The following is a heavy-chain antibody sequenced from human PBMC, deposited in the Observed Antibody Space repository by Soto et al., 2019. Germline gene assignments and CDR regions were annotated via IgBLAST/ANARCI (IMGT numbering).Heavy chain of an antibody. J-gene: IGHJ4*02. CDR2: IKQDGSER. CDR3: ARVLYSYGAALSDY. CDR1: GFTFSSYW. D-gene: IGHD5-18*01. V-gene: IGHV3-7*05. Sequence: GVLRLSCAASGFTFSSYWMSWVRQAPGKGLEWVANIKQDGSERYYVDSVKGRFTISRDNAKNSLYLQMNSLRAEDTAVYYCARVLYSYGAALSDYWGQGTLVTVSS.